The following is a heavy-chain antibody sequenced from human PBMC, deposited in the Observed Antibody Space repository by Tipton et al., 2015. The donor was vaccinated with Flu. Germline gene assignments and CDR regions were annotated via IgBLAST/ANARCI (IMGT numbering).Heavy chain of an antibody. V-gene: IGHV4-38-2*02. CDR2: INHSGST. D-gene: IGHD1-26*01. CDR1: GYSIRSGYY. Sequence: TLSLTCTVSGYSIRSGYYWGWIRQPPGKGLEWIGSINHSGSTYYNPSLKSRGTISVDTSKNHISLRLSSVTAADTAVYYCAGVSASSDYWGQGTLVTVSS. CDR3: AGVSASSDY. J-gene: IGHJ4*02.